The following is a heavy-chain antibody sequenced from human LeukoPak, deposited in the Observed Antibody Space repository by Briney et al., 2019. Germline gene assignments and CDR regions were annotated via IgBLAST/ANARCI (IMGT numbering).Heavy chain of an antibody. J-gene: IGHJ6*04. V-gene: IGHV4-61*01. Sequence: SETLSLTCTVSGGSVSSGSYYWSWIRQPPGRGLVWIGYIYYSGSTNHNPSLKSRVTISVDTSKNQFSLKLSSVTAADTAVYYGARGVRGVIIGGGYYYYYGMDVWGKGTTVTVSS. CDR1: GGSVSSGSYY. CDR3: ARGVRGVIIGGGYYYYYGMDV. D-gene: IGHD3-10*01. CDR2: IYYSGST.